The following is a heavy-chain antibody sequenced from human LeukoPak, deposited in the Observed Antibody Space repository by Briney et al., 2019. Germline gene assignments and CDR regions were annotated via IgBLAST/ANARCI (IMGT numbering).Heavy chain of an antibody. Sequence: GGSLRLSCAASGFTFSNYWMSWVRQAPGKGLEWMATIKEDGSEKYYVDSVKGRFTISRDNAKNSQYLQMNSLRAEDTAVYFCARTEYSYGAPLYWGQGTLVTVSS. CDR2: IKEDGSEK. D-gene: IGHD5-18*01. J-gene: IGHJ4*02. CDR3: ARTEYSYGAPLY. CDR1: GFTFSNYW. V-gene: IGHV3-7*04.